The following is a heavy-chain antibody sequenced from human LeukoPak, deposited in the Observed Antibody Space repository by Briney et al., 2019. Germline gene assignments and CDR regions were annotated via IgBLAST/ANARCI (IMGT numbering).Heavy chain of an antibody. CDR1: GFTFSSYA. CDR2: ISGSGGTT. V-gene: IGHV3-23*01. CDR3: AKVRNGLYYFDS. D-gene: IGHD2-8*01. J-gene: IGHJ4*02. Sequence: PGGSLRLSCAASGFTFSSYAMSWVRQAPGKGLEWVSVISGSGGTTYYADSVKGRFTISRDNSKNTLYLQINSLRAEYTAVYYCAKVRNGLYYFDSWGQGTLVTVSS.